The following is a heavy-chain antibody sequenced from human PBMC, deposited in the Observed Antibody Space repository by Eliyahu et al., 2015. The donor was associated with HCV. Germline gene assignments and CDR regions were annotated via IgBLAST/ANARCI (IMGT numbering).Heavy chain of an antibody. Sequence: QVHLQQWGAGLLKPSETLSLTCAVYGGSFSGYYWSWIRQPPGKGLEWIGEINHSGSTNYNPSLKSRVTISVDTSKNQFSLKLSSVTAADTAVYYCARASGWYVGFDYWGQGTLVTVSS. CDR3: ARASGWYVGFDY. CDR1: GGSFSGYY. V-gene: IGHV4-34*01. CDR2: INHSGST. D-gene: IGHD6-19*01. J-gene: IGHJ4*02.